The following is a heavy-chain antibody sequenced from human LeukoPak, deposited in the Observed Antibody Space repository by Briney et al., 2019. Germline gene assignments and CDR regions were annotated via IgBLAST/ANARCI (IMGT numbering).Heavy chain of an antibody. D-gene: IGHD5-18*01. CDR2: IKSDGST. Sequence: SGGSLRLSCAASGFTFSSYSMNWVRQAPGKGLDWVSRIKSDGSTKYADSVKGRFTISRDTAKNTLYLEMLSLRAEDTAVYYCVRGYHAFDIWGQGTMVTVSS. CDR3: VRGYHAFDI. J-gene: IGHJ3*02. CDR1: GFTFSSYS. V-gene: IGHV3-74*03.